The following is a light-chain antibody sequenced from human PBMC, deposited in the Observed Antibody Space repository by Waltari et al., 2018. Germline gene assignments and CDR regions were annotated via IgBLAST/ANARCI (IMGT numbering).Light chain of an antibody. CDR1: QSVLYSSNNVNY. CDR2: WAS. V-gene: IGKV4-1*01. CDR3: QQYYSIPHT. J-gene: IGKJ2*01. Sequence: DIVMTQSPESLAVSLGRRATISCKSSQSVLYSSNNVNYLAWYQQKPGQPPKLLIYWASTRESGVPDRFRGSGSGTDFTLTISSLQAEDVAVYFCQQYYSIPHTFGQGTKLEIK.